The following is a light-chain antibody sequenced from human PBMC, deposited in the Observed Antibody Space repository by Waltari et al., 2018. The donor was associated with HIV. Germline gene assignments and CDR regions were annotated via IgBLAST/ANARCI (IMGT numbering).Light chain of an antibody. CDR1: SSDVGGYNY. V-gene: IGLV2-14*03. Sequence: QSALTQPASVSGSPGQSIPISCPGTSSDVGGYNYVSWYQQHPGKAPKLMIYAVSNRPSGVSNRFSGSRSGETASLTISGLQAEDTADYYCSSYTSSRSYVFGTGTRVTV. CDR2: AVS. J-gene: IGLJ1*01. CDR3: SSYTSSRSYV.